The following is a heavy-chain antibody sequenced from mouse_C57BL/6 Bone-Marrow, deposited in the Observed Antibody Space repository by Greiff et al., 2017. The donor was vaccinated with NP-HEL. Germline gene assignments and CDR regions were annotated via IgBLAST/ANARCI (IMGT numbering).Heavy chain of an antibody. CDR1: GYAFSSSW. CDR3: GGTTVRGDY. CDR2: IYPGDGDT. D-gene: IGHD1-1*01. V-gene: IGHV1-82*01. Sequence: VQLQQSGPELVKPGASVKISCKASGYAFSSSWMNWVKQRPGKGLEWIGRIYPGDGDTNYNGKFKGKATLTADKSSSTAYMQLSSLTSEDSAVYFCGGTTVRGDYWGQGTSVTVSS. J-gene: IGHJ4*01.